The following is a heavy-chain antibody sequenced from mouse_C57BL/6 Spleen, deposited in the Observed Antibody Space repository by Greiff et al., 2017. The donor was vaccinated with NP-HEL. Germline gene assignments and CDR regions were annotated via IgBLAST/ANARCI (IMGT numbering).Heavy chain of an antibody. CDR3: ARNGGNYRSYFDY. Sequence: VKLVESGAELVKPGASVKISCKASGYAFSSYWMNWVKQRPGKGLEWIGQIYPGDGDTNYNGKFKGKATLTADKSSSTAYMQLSSLTSEDSAVYFCARNGGNYRSYFDYWGQGTTLTVSS. V-gene: IGHV1-80*01. CDR2: IYPGDGDT. CDR1: GYAFSSYW. J-gene: IGHJ2*01. D-gene: IGHD2-1*01.